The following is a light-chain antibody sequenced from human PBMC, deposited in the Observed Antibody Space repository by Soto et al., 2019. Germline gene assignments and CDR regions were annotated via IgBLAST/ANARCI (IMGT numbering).Light chain of an antibody. V-gene: IGLV2-14*01. CDR1: RSDVGGYNY. Sequence: QSVLTQPASVSGSPGQSITISCTGTRSDVGGYNYVSWYQQHPGKAPKLMIFEVNNRPSGVSNRFSGSKSGNTASLTISGLQAADEADYYCSSFTSTNTWVFGGGTKLTVL. J-gene: IGLJ3*02. CDR2: EVN. CDR3: SSFTSTNTWV.